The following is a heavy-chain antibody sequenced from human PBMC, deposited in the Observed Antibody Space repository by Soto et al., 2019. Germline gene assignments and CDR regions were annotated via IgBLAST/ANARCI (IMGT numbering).Heavy chain of an antibody. CDR1: GGTSSFYA. J-gene: IGHJ5*01. V-gene: IGHV1-69*06. CDR2: IFPIFGTS. Sequence: QVQLVQSGPEVKKPGSSVKVSCKASGGTSSFYALNWVRQAPGQGLEWMGGIFPIFGTSHYAQKFQGRITITADKSTSTAYMELSSLRSEDTAVYYCARTACTGNICYVRWFDSWGQGILVTVAS. CDR3: ARTACTGNICYVRWFDS. D-gene: IGHD2-2*01.